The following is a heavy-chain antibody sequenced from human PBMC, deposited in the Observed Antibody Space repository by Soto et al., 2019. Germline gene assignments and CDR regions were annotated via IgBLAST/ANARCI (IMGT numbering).Heavy chain of an antibody. V-gene: IGHV3-23*01. Sequence: GSLRLSCAASGFTFSSYAMSWVRQAPGKGLEWVSAISGSGGSTYYADSVKGRFTISRDNSKNTLYLQMNSLRAEDTAVYYCATIAYYYDSSGYPPHFDYWGQGTLVTVSS. CDR3: ATIAYYYDSSGYPPHFDY. CDR1: GFTFSSYA. CDR2: ISGSGGST. D-gene: IGHD3-22*01. J-gene: IGHJ4*02.